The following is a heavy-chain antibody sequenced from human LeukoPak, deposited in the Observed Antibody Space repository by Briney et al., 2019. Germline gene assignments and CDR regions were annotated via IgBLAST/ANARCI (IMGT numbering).Heavy chain of an antibody. CDR3: ARNHHGYSSSSPFQH. CDR2: ISSSGSTI. Sequence: PGGSLRLSCAASGFTFSSYAMSWVRQAPGKGLEWVSAISSSGSTIYYADSVKGRFTISRDNAKNSLYLQMNSLRAEDTAVYYCARNHHGYSSSSPFQHWGQGTLVTVSS. CDR1: GFTFSSYA. V-gene: IGHV3-48*04. D-gene: IGHD6-13*01. J-gene: IGHJ1*01.